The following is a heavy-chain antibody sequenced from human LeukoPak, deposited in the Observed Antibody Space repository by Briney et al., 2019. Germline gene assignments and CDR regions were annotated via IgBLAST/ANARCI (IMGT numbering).Heavy chain of an antibody. CDR2: IYYSGST. CDR3: ARAAYSSSWYGGYWFDP. CDR1: GGSISSYY. D-gene: IGHD6-13*01. V-gene: IGHV4-59*01. Sequence: SETLSLTCTVSGGSISSYYWSWIRQPPGKGLEWIGYIYYSGSTNYNPSLKSRVTISVDTSKNQFSLKLSSVTAADTAVYYCARAAYSSSWYGGYWFDPWGQGTLVTVSS. J-gene: IGHJ5*02.